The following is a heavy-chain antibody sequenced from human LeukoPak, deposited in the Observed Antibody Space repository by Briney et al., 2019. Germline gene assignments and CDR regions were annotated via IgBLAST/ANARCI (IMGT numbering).Heavy chain of an antibody. CDR2: IRSKAYGGTT. V-gene: IGHV3-49*04. J-gene: IGHJ4*02. CDR1: GFTFGDYA. D-gene: IGHD7-27*01. CDR3: TRAAGDSSPFDY. Sequence: GGSLRLSCTASGFTFGDYAMSWVRQAPGKGLEWVGLIRSKAYGGTTEYAASVKGRFTISRDDSKSIAYLQMNSLKTEDTAVYYCTRAAGDSSPFDYWGQGTLLTVSS.